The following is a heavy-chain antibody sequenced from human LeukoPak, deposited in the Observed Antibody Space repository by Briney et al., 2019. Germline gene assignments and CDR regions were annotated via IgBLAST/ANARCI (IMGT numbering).Heavy chain of an antibody. J-gene: IGHJ6*03. CDR3: ARGFYGSGSYSPPYYYMDV. CDR2: IYTSGST. D-gene: IGHD3-10*01. V-gene: IGHV4-61*02. Sequence: SETLSLTCTVSGGSISSGSYYWSWIRQPAGKGLEWIGRIYTSGSTNYNPSLKSRVTISVDTSKNQFSLKLSSVTAADTAVYYCARGFYGSGSYSPPYYYMDVWGKGTTVTISS. CDR1: GGSISSGSYY.